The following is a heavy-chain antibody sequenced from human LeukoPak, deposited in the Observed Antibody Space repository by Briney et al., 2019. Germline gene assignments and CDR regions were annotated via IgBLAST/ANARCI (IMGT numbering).Heavy chain of an antibody. CDR1: GYSISSGYY. Sequence: SETLSLTCAVSGYSISSGYYWGWIRQPPGKGLESIGSMYHSGNTYYNPSLKSRVTISIDTSKNQFSLKLSSVTAADTAIYYCARLRGQGFDSWGQGTLVTVS. CDR2: MYHSGNT. J-gene: IGHJ4*02. CDR3: ARLRGQGFDS. V-gene: IGHV4-38-2*01.